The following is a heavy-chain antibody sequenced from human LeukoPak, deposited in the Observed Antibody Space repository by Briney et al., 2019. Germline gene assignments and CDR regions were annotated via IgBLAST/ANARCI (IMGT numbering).Heavy chain of an antibody. Sequence: SGGSLRLSCAASGFTFSSYGMSWVRQAPGKGLEWVSAISGSGGSTYYADSVKGRFTISRDNSKNTLYLQMNSLRAEDTAVYYCAPVRGVINTQVDYWGQGTLVTVSS. CDR2: ISGSGGST. CDR1: GFTFSSYG. V-gene: IGHV3-23*01. J-gene: IGHJ4*02. CDR3: APVRGVINTQVDY. D-gene: IGHD3-10*01.